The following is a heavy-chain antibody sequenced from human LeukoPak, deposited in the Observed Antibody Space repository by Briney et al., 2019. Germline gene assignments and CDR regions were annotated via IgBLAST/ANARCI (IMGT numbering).Heavy chain of an antibody. Sequence: SETLSLSCTVSGYSISSGYYWGWIRQPPGKGLEWIAYIYYSGSTNYNPSLKSRVTISVDTSKNQFSLKLISVTAADTAVYYCARGSRGDGAAFDIWGQGTMVTVSS. J-gene: IGHJ3*02. V-gene: IGHV4-61*01. D-gene: IGHD7-27*01. CDR3: ARGSRGDGAAFDI. CDR1: GYSISSGYY. CDR2: IYYSGST.